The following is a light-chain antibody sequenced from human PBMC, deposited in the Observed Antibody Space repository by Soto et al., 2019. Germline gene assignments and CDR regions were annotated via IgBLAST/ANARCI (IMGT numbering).Light chain of an antibody. CDR1: SSNIGAGYD. CDR2: GNS. J-gene: IGLJ1*01. CDR3: QSYDSSLSGWV. Sequence: QRVLTQPPSVSGAPGQRVTISCTGSSSNIGAGYDVHWYQQLPGTAPKLLIYGNSNRPSGVPDRFSGSKSGTSASLAITGLQAEDEADYYCQSYDSSLSGWVFGTGTKVTVL. V-gene: IGLV1-40*01.